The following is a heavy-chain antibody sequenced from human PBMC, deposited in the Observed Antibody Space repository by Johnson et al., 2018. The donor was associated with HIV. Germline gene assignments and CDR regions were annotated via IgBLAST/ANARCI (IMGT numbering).Heavy chain of an antibody. J-gene: IGHJ3*02. V-gene: IGHV3-30*04. CDR3: AETPGIAAAGTGYAFDI. CDR1: GFTFSDYA. Sequence: QVQLVESGGGVVQPGGSLRLSCVASGFTFSDYAMHWVRQAPGKGLEWVAVIAYDLSNEFYADSVKGRFTISKDNSKNTLYLQMNSLRAEDTAVYYCAETPGIAAAGTGYAFDIWGQGTMVTVSS. CDR2: IAYDLSNE. D-gene: IGHD6-13*01.